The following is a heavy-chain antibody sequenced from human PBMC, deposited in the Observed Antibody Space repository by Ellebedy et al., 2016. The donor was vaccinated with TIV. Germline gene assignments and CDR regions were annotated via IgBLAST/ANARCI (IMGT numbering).Heavy chain of an antibody. Sequence: ASVKVSCKASGYTFTSYTLHWVRQAPGQRLEWMGWMKSGNGNTKYSQKFQGRVTFTRDTSASTAYMEVSSLRSEDTAVYYCAVGSGLAAGGPTARFDPWGQGTLVTVSS. J-gene: IGHJ5*02. D-gene: IGHD6-13*01. CDR3: AVGSGLAAGGPTARFDP. CDR2: MKSGNGNT. CDR1: GYTFTSYT. V-gene: IGHV1-3*01.